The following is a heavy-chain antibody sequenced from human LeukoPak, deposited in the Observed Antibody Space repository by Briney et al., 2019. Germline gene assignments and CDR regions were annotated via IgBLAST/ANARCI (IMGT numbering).Heavy chain of an antibody. CDR2: IRSKAYGGTT. Sequence: GGSLRLSCTASGFTFGDYAMSWVRQAPGKGLEWVGFIRSKAYGGTTEYAASVKGRFTISRDDSKSIAYLQMNSLKTEDTAVYYCTRTRPPSYYYDSSGYYDNFDYWGQGTLVTVSS. D-gene: IGHD3-22*01. V-gene: IGHV3-49*04. CDR1: GFTFGDYA. J-gene: IGHJ4*02. CDR3: TRTRPPSYYYDSSGYYDNFDY.